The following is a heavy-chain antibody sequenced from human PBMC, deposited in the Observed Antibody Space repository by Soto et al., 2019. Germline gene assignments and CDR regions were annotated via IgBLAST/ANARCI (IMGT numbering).Heavy chain of an antibody. J-gene: IGHJ4*02. D-gene: IGHD4-17*01. CDR2: IYWDDSK. CDR1: EFSLTTSGVG. CDR3: THKGYGDYPLDY. Sequence: QITLKESGPTLVKPTQTLTLTCTFSEFSLTTSGVGVGWIRQPPGKALEWLAVIYWDDSKHYSPSLKSRLTITKDTSKNRVVLTMTNMDPVDTATYYCTHKGYGDYPLDYWGQGTLVTVSS. V-gene: IGHV2-5*02.